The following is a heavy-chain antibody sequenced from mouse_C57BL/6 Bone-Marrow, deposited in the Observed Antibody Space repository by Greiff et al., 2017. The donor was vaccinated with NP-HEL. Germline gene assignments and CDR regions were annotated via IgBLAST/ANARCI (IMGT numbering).Heavy chain of an antibody. J-gene: IGHJ3*01. CDR3: ARRNYYGSAWFAY. CDR1: GFTFSSYT. D-gene: IGHD1-1*01. Sequence: EVKLVESGGGLVKPGGSLKLSCAASGFTFSSYTMSWVRQTPEKRLEWVATISGGGGNTYYPDSVKGRFTISRDNAKNTLYLQMSSLRSEDTALYYCARRNYYGSAWFAYWGQGTLVTVSA. V-gene: IGHV5-9*01. CDR2: ISGGGGNT.